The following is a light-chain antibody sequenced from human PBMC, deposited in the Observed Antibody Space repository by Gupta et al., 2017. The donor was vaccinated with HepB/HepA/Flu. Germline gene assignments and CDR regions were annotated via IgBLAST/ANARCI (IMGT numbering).Light chain of an antibody. V-gene: IGKV3-15*01. Sequence: TVMTQSPASMPVSPGERATLSCRASQNIYSSLAWYQQKPGQAPRLLIYGASTRATGIPARFSGSGSGTEFTLTISSLQSEDFAVYYCQQYNLRPLTFGGGTKVEIK. J-gene: IGKJ4*01. CDR3: QQYNLRPLT. CDR2: GAS. CDR1: QNIYSS.